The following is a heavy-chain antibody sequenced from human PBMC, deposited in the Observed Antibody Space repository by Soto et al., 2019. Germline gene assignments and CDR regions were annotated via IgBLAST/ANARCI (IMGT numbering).Heavy chain of an antibody. V-gene: IGHV3-30-3*01. Sequence: QVQLVESGGGVVQPGRSLRLSCAASGFTFSPYTMHWVRQTPGKGLEWLAVISYDGSTEYNPDSVKGRFTISRVNSKNTVYLQMNSLRPEDTAIYYCARGGGFCGGDCYKGGIDYWGQGTLVTVAS. J-gene: IGHJ4*02. CDR1: GFTFSPYT. CDR3: ARGGGFCGGDCYKGGIDY. CDR2: ISYDGSTE. D-gene: IGHD2-21*02.